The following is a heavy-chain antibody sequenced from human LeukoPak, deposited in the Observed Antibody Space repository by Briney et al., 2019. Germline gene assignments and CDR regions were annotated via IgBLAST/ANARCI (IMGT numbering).Heavy chain of an antibody. CDR1: GFTFRSYG. D-gene: IGHD6-19*01. J-gene: IGHJ4*02. CDR2: IWYDGFNK. CDR3: ARDRGDSSGWLDY. V-gene: IGHV3-33*01. Sequence: GGSLRLSCAASGFTFRSYGMHWVRQAPGKGLEWVAVIWYDGFNKYYADSMKGRFTISRDNSKDTLLLQMNSLRAEDTAVYYCARDRGDSSGWLDYWGQGALVTVSS.